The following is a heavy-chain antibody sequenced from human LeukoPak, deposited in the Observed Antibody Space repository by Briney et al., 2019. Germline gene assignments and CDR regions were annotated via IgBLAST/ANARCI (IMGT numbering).Heavy chain of an antibody. J-gene: IGHJ3*02. CDR3: ARGPFPSAFDI. CDR1: GGSISSGDYY. Sequence: SQTLSLTCTVSGGSISSGDYYWSWIRQPPGKGLEWIGYIYYSGSTYYNPSLKSRVTISVDTSKNQFSLKLSTVTAADTAVYYCARGPFPSAFDIWGQGTMVTVSS. CDR2: IYYSGST. V-gene: IGHV4-30-4*01.